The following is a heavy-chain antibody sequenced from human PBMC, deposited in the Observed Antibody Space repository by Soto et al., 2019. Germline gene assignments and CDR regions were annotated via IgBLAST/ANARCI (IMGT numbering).Heavy chain of an antibody. CDR3: ARHTWRAYYYGSGSPSPWFDP. CDR2: IYYSGST. Sequence: SETLSLTCTVSGGSISSSSYYWGWTRQPPGKGLEWIGSIYYSGSTYYNPSLKSRVTISVDTSKNQFSLKLSSVTAADTAVYYCARHTWRAYYYGSGSPSPWFDPWGQGTLVTVSS. D-gene: IGHD3-10*01. V-gene: IGHV4-39*01. CDR1: GGSISSSSYY. J-gene: IGHJ5*02.